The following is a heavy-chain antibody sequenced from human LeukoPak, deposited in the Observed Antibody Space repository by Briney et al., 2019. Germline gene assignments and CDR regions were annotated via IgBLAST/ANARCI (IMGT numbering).Heavy chain of an antibody. Sequence: PGGSLRLSCAASGFTFTNYWMHWVRQSPGKGLVGVSRINSNGSSTSYADSVKGRFTISRDNAKNTLHLQMTSLRAEDTALYYCAKGGATICDNWGQGTLVTVSS. CDR3: AKGGATICDN. CDR1: GFTFTNYW. D-gene: IGHD5-12*01. CDR2: INSNGSST. V-gene: IGHV3-74*01. J-gene: IGHJ4*02.